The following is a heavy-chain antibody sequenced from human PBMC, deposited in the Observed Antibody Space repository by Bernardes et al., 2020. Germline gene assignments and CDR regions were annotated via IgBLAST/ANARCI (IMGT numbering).Heavy chain of an antibody. V-gene: IGHV2-5*02. D-gene: IGHD4-17*01. Sequence: SGPTLVKPTQTLTLTCSFSGFSLGTSGLSVGWIRQPPGKALEWLGIIYWDDDKRYSPALKSRLTITKDTSKNQVVLTVTNMDPVDTATYYCAHLSDYGGYVGYWGQGTLVTVSS. CDR1: GFSLGTSGLS. CDR2: IYWDDDK. CDR3: AHLSDYGGYVGY. J-gene: IGHJ4*02.